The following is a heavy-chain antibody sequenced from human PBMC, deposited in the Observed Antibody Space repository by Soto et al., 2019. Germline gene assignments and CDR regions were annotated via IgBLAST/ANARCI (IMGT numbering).Heavy chain of an antibody. V-gene: IGHV5-10-1*04. J-gene: IGHJ4*02. CDR3: ARHIKMSSGSYHDY. CDR1: GYSFTSYW. Sequence: PGESLKISCKGAGYSFTSYWISWVRQMPGKSMEWMGRINPSDSYTTYSPSFQGQVTISVDKSISTAYLQWSSLKASDTSIYYCARHIKMSSGSYHDYWGQGTLVTVSS. D-gene: IGHD3-10*01. CDR2: INPSDSYT.